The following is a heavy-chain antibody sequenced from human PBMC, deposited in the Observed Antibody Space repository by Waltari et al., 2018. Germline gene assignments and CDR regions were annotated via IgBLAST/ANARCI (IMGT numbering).Heavy chain of an antibody. J-gene: IGHJ4*02. CDR1: GFTFDDYA. CDR3: AKGYYYGSGSLDY. D-gene: IGHD3-10*01. CDR2: ISWNSGSI. V-gene: IGHV3-9*03. Sequence: EVQLVESGGGLVQPGRSLRLSCAASGFTFDDYAMHWVRQAPGKGLEWVSGISWNSGSIGYADSVKGRFTISRDNAKNSLYLQMNSLRAEDMALYYCAKGYYYGSGSLDYWGQGTLVTVSS.